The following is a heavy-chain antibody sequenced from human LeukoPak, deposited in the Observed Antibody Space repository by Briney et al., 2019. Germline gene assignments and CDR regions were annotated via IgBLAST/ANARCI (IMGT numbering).Heavy chain of an antibody. CDR2: ISGDVAAT. CDR1: GFTIKNNA. J-gene: IGHJ4*02. V-gene: IGHV3-23*01. CDR3: ARRGGSSGWGDFDY. Sequence: PGGSLRLSCAVSGFTIKNNAMNWVRQAPGKGLEWVSTISGDVAATVYADSVKGRFTISRDDSKNTLYLQMSSLSAEDTAMNYCARRGGSSGWGDFDYWGQGTLVTVSS. D-gene: IGHD6-19*01.